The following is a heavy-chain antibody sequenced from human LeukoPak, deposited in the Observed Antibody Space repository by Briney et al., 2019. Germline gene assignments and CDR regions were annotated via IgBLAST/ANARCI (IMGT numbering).Heavy chain of an antibody. CDR2: INTNSGGT. J-gene: IGHJ6*03. CDR1: AYTFTGYY. D-gene: IGHD2-2*01. Sequence: ASVMVSSKASAYTFTGYYMHWVRQAPGQGLEWMGWINTNSGGTNYSQKFQGRVTMTRDTSISTAYMELSRLRSDDTAVYYCARDREGYCSSTSCYYMDVWGKGTTVSVSS. CDR3: ARDREGYCSSTSCYYMDV. V-gene: IGHV1-2*02.